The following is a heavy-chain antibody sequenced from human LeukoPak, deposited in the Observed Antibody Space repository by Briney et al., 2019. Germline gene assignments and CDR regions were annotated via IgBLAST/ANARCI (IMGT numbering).Heavy chain of an antibody. V-gene: IGHV4-39*01. CDR1: GGSISSSSYY. D-gene: IGHD6-19*01. CDR3: ARSLYSSDFDY. J-gene: IGHJ4*02. Sequence: SETLSLTCTVSGGSISSSSYYWGWIRQPPGKGLEWIGSIYYSGSTYYNPSLKSRVTISVDTSKNQFSLKLSSMTAADTAVYYCARSLYSSDFDYWGQGTLVTVSS. CDR2: IYYSGST.